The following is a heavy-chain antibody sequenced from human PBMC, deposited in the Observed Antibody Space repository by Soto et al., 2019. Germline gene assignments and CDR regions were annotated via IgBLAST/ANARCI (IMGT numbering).Heavy chain of an antibody. V-gene: IGHV1-2*04. CDR3: ARVPVEKPDYYYGMDV. CDR2: INPNSGGT. J-gene: IGHJ6*02. Sequence: ASVKVSCKASGYTFTGYYMHWVRQAPGQGLEWMGWINPNSGGTNYAQKFQGWVTMTRDTSISTAYMELSRLRSDDTAVYYCARVPVEKPDYYYGMDVWGQGTTVTVSS. CDR1: GYTFTGYY.